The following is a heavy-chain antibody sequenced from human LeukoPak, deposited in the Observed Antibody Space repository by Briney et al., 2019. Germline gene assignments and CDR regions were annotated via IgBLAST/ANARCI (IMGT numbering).Heavy chain of an antibody. Sequence: PGGSLRLSCAASGFTFSSYAMSWVRQAPGKGLEWVSAISGSGGSTYYADSVKGRFTISRDNSKNTLYLQMNSLRAEDTAVCYCAILGRLLRFLECHIDYWGQGTLVTVSS. CDR3: AILGRLLRFLECHIDY. CDR1: GFTFSSYA. CDR2: ISGSGGST. J-gene: IGHJ4*02. D-gene: IGHD3-3*01. V-gene: IGHV3-23*01.